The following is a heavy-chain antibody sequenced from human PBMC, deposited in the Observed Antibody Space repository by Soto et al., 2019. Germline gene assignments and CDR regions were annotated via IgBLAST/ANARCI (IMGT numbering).Heavy chain of an antibody. CDR3: ARDTFGGAYDFWH. Sequence: EVQLVESEGGLVQPGGSLRLSCAASGFSVSNLYMTWVRQAPGKGLEWVSVISSGDSTYYADSVKGRFTISRDNSKNTLYLEMNSLRAGDTAVYYCARDTFGGAYDFWHGGQGTLVTVSS. J-gene: IGHJ4*02. CDR1: GFSVSNLY. D-gene: IGHD3-3*01. V-gene: IGHV3-66*01. CDR2: ISSGDST.